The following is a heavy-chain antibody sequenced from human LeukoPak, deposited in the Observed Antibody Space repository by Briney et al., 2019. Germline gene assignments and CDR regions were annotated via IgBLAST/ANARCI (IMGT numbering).Heavy chain of an antibody. D-gene: IGHD3-10*01. V-gene: IGHV3-23*01. CDR1: GITLSNYG. CDR3: AKRGVVIRVILVGFHKEAYYFDS. Sequence: GGSLRLSCAVSGITLSNYGMSWVRQAPGKGLEWVAGLSGSGGGTNYADSVKGRVTISRDNAKNTLYLQMNSLRAEHTAVYFCAKRGVVIRVILVGFHKEAYYFDSWGQGALVTVSS. CDR2: LSGSGGGT. J-gene: IGHJ4*02.